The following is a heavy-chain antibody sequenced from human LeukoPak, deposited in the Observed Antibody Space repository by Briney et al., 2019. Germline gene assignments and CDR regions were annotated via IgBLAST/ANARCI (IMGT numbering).Heavy chain of an antibody. D-gene: IGHD3-3*01. CDR1: GGSISSYY. Sequence: SETLTLTCTVSGGSISSYYWSWIRQPPGKGLEWIGYIYYSGSTNYNPSLKSRVTISVDTSKNQFSLKLSSVTAADTAVYYCARGSHYDFWSGHFDYWGQGTLVTVSS. CDR3: ARGSHYDFWSGHFDY. J-gene: IGHJ4*02. V-gene: IGHV4-59*01. CDR2: IYYSGST.